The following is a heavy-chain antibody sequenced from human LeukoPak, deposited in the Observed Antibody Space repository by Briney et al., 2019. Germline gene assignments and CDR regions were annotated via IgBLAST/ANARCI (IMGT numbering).Heavy chain of an antibody. CDR2: IIPIFGTA. V-gene: IGHV1-69*06. CDR1: GYTFTSYG. J-gene: IGHJ4*02. D-gene: IGHD3-10*01. CDR3: ARINVLWFGELYGFDY. Sequence: ASVKVSCKASGYTFTSYGISWVRQAPGQGLEWMGGIIPIFGTANYAQKFQGRVTITADKSTSTDYMELSSLRSEDTAVYYCARINVLWFGELYGFDYWGQGTLVTVSS.